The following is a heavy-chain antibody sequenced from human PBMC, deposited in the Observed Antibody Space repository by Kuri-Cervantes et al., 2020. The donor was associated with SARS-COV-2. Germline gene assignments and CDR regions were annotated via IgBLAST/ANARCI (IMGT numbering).Heavy chain of an antibody. CDR1: GGTFSSYA. D-gene: IGHD3-10*01. V-gene: IGHV1-46*03. Sequence: ASVTVSCKASGGTFSSYAVTWVRQAPGQGLEWMGIINPSGGSKSYEQKFQGRVTMTRDTSKSTVYMELSSLRSEDTAVYYWARDLQGRVTSFEGSYSLSPAFDIWGQGTMVTVSS. J-gene: IGHJ3*02. CDR2: INPSGGSK. CDR3: ARDLQGRVTSFEGSYSLSPAFDI.